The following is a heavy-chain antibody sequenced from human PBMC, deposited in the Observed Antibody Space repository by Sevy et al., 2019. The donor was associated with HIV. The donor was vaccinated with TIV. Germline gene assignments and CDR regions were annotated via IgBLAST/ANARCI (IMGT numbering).Heavy chain of an antibody. D-gene: IGHD6-13*01. V-gene: IGHV3-30*02. J-gene: IGHJ4*02. CDR2: IRYDGSNK. CDR1: GFTLSSYG. CDR3: VKDLPIPLAAAVLDY. Sequence: GGSLRLSCAASGFTLSSYGMHWVRQAPGKGLEWVAFIRYDGSNKYYADSVKGRFTISRDNSKNTLYLQMNSLRAEDTAVYYCVKDLPIPLAAAVLDYWGQGTLVTVSS.